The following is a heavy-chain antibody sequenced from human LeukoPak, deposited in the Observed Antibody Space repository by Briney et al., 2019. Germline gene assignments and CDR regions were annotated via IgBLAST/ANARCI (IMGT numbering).Heavy chain of an antibody. CDR2: ISSYSSNI. CDR1: GFTFSSYT. D-gene: IGHD4-11*01. Sequence: GGSLRLSCAASGFTFSSYTMNWVRQAPGKGLEWVSSISSYSSNIYYADSVKGRFTISRDIAKNSLYLQMNSPRVEDTAVYYCARVHLDYSDFDYWGQGTLVTVSS. V-gene: IGHV3-21*01. J-gene: IGHJ4*02. CDR3: ARVHLDYSDFDY.